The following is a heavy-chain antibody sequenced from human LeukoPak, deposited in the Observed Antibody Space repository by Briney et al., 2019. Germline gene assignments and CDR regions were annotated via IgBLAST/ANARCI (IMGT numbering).Heavy chain of an antibody. D-gene: IGHD3-10*01. V-gene: IGHV1-18*04. CDR2: ISAYNGNT. CDR1: GYTFTSYG. Sequence: ASVKVSCKASGYTFTSYGISWVRQAPGQGLEWMGWISAYNGNTNYAQKLQGRVTMTTDTSTSTAYMELRSLRSDDTAVYYCAREAPPQRYYGSGSCGMDVWGKGTTVTVSS. CDR3: AREAPPQRYYGSGSCGMDV. J-gene: IGHJ6*04.